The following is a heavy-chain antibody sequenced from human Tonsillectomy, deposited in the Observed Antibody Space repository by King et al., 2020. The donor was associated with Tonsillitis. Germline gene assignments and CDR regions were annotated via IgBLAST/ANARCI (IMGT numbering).Heavy chain of an antibody. V-gene: IGHV5-51*01. J-gene: IGHJ3*01. D-gene: IGHD5-18*01. CDR3: ARALLRYSQGDHDALDF. CDR1: GYSFTNYW. CDR2: IFPCDSDT. Sequence: VQLVESGAEVKKPGESLEISCKGSGYSFTNYWIGCVRQMPGKGLEWMGIIFPCDSDTRYSPSFEGQVTISVDSSISTAYLQWSSLKASDSAMYYCARALLRYSQGDHDALDFWGKGTVVTVSS.